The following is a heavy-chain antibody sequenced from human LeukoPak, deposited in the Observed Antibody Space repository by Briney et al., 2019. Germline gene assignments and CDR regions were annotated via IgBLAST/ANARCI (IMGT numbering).Heavy chain of an antibody. J-gene: IGHJ3*02. CDR3: ARVRDGYNDAYDI. CDR1: GYTFSTYY. V-gene: IGHV1-46*01. D-gene: IGHD5-24*01. CDR2: INPSGTDS. Sequence: ASVKVSCKASGYTFSTYYMHWVRQAPGQGLEWMGIINPSGTDSNYAQKFQGRVTMTRDMSTSTVNMELSILRSEDTAVYYCARVRDGYNDAYDIWGQGTMVTVSS.